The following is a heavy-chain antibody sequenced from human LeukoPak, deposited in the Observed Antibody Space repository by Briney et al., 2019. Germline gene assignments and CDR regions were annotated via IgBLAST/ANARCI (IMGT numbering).Heavy chain of an antibody. J-gene: IGHJ4*02. V-gene: IGHV4-39*01. CDR3: ARPGTTLRLSYFAY. D-gene: IGHD1-7*01. CDR2: IYYSGST. CDR1: GGSISSSIYY. Sequence: SETLSLTCTVSGGSISSSIYYWGWLRQPPGKGLEWIGSIYYSGSTYYNPSLKSRVTISVDTSKNQFSLKLSSVTAADTAVYYCARPGTTLRLSYFAYWGQGTLVTVSS.